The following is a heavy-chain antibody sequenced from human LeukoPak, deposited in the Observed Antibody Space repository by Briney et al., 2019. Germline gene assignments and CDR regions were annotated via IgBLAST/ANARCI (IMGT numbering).Heavy chain of an antibody. J-gene: IGHJ5*02. D-gene: IGHD6-13*01. V-gene: IGHV1-3*01. CDR1: GYTFTSYA. CDR2: INAGNGNT. CDR3: ARATSSSWPWWFDP. Sequence: ASVKVSCKASGYTFTSYAMHWVRQAPGQRLEWMGWINAGNGNTKYSQKFQGRVTITRDTSASTAYMELRSLRSDDTAVYYCARATSSSWPWWFDPWGQGTLVSVSS.